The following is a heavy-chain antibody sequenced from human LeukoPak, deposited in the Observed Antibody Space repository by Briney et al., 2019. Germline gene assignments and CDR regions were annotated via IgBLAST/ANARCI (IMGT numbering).Heavy chain of an antibody. CDR3: ARGRRFDWLLTGFDY. CDR2: INPNSGGT. Sequence: GASVKVSCKASGYTFTGYYMHWVRQAPGQGLEWMGWINPNSGGTNYAQKFQGRVTMTRDTSTSTVYMELSSLRSEDTAVYYCARGRRFDWLLTGFDYWGQGTLVTVSS. V-gene: IGHV1-2*02. CDR1: GYTFTGYY. J-gene: IGHJ4*02. D-gene: IGHD3-9*01.